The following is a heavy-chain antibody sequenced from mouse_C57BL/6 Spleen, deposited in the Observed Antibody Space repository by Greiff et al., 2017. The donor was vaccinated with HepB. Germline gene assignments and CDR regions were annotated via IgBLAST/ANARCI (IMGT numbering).Heavy chain of an antibody. CDR3: ARRARDSSGYGAMDY. CDR1: GFTFSSYA. Sequence: DVQLVESGEGLVKPGGSLKLSCAASGFTFSSYAMSWVRQTPEKRLEWVAYISSGGDYIYYADTVKGRFTISRDNARNTLYLQMSSLKSEDTAMYYCARRARDSSGYGAMDYWGQGTSVTVSS. J-gene: IGHJ4*01. D-gene: IGHD3-2*02. CDR2: ISSGGDYI. V-gene: IGHV5S21*01.